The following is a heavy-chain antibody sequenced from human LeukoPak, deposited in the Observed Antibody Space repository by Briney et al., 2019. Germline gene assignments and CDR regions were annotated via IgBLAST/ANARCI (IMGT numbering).Heavy chain of an antibody. CDR3: AFISSGWSILF. J-gene: IGHJ4*02. Sequence: ASVKVSCKTSGYTFTSYAMNWVRQAPAQELEWMGWINTNTGNPTYAQGFIRRFVHSLDTSVSTAYLHISSLKAEDTAVYYCAFISSGWSILFWGQGTLVTVSS. CDR1: GYTFTSYA. V-gene: IGHV7-4-1*02. CDR2: INTNTGNP. D-gene: IGHD6-19*01.